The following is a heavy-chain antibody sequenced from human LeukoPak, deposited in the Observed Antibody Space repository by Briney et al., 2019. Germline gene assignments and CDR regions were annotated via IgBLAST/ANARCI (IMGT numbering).Heavy chain of an antibody. V-gene: IGHV3-30*02. CDR1: GFTFSTYG. J-gene: IGHJ4*02. Sequence: GGSLRLSCAASGFTFSTYGMQWVRQAPGKGLEWLAFIRLDGSTTYYADSVKGRFTISRDNSKNTLYLQMNSLRAEDTAVYYCAKPSLWGQGTLVTVSS. CDR2: IRLDGSTT. CDR3: AKPSL.